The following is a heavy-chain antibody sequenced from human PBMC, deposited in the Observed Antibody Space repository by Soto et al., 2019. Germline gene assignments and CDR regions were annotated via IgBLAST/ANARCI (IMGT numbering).Heavy chain of an antibody. CDR2: IDPTDSYT. CDR1: GYSFTSYW. CDR3: ATLRVGFGELLTY. J-gene: IGHJ4*02. V-gene: IGHV5-10-1*01. D-gene: IGHD3-10*01. Sequence: GESLKISCKGSGYSFTSYWISWVRQMPGKGLEWMGRIDPTDSYTNYSPSFQGHVTISADKSISTAYLQWSSLKASDTAMYYCATLRVGFGELLTYWGQGTLVTVSS.